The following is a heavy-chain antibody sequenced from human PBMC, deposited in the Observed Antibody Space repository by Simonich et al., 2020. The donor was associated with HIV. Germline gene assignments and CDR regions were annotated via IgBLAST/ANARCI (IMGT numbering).Heavy chain of an antibody. CDR3: ARRDRELILYFDY. D-gene: IGHD3-3*01. V-gene: IGHV4-34*01. CDR2: INHSGIN. Sequence: QVQLQQWGAGLLKPSETLSLTCAVYGGSLSGYSWSGIRQPPGQGLEWIGEINHSGINNYKSSLHSRATISVDKSKNQFSLKLSSVTAADTAIYYCARRDRELILYFDYWGQGNLVTVSS. J-gene: IGHJ4*02. CDR1: GGSLSGYS.